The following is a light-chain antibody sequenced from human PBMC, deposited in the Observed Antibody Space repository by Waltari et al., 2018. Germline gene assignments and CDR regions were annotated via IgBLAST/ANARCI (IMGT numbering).Light chain of an antibody. Sequence: EILLTQSPATLSLSPGERATLSCRPSQSLNTYYLAWYQQKPGQAPRLLIYGASDRATGSPDRFSGSGSGTDFTLTISRLEPEDCAVYYCQQYGRSLTFGGGTKVNIK. CDR2: GAS. J-gene: IGKJ4*01. CDR3: QQYGRSLT. V-gene: IGKV3-20*01. CDR1: QSLNTYY.